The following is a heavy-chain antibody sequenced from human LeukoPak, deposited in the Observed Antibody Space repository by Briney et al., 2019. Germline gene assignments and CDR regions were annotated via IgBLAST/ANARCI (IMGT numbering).Heavy chain of an antibody. D-gene: IGHD5-18*01. Sequence: GASVKVSCKASGYTFTSYYMHWVRQAPGQGLEWMGIINPSGGSTSYAQKFEGRVTMTRDTSTSTLYMELRSLRSEDTAVYYCARARGYSYGPLDSWGQGTLVTVSS. CDR3: ARARGYSYGPLDS. J-gene: IGHJ4*02. V-gene: IGHV1-46*01. CDR2: INPSGGST. CDR1: GYTFTSYY.